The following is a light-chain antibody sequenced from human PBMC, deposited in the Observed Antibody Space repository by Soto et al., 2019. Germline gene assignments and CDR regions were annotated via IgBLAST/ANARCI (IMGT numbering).Light chain of an antibody. CDR3: AAWDDSLNGVV. V-gene: IGLV1-44*01. CDR1: SSNIGSNS. CDR2: DND. Sequence: QSVLTQPPSASGTPGQRVTISCSGSSSNIGSNSVNWYQQLPGTAPKLLIYDNDQRPSGVPDRFSGSKSGTSASLAISGLHSEHEADCFCAAWDDSLNGVVFGGGTKLTVL. J-gene: IGLJ2*01.